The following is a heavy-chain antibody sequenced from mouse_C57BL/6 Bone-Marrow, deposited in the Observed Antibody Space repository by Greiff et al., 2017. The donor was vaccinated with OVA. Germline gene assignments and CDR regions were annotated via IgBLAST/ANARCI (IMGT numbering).Heavy chain of an antibody. V-gene: IGHV3-6*01. J-gene: IGHJ4*01. CDR2: ISYDGSN. D-gene: IGHD2-4*01. CDR3: AREGLYAMDY. Sequence: EVQLQQSGPGLVKPSQSLSLTCSVTGYSITSGYYWHWIRQFPGNKLAWMGYISYDGSNNYNPSRKNRISITRDTSKNQFFLKLNSVTTEDTATYYCAREGLYAMDYWGQGTSVTVSS. CDR1: GYSITSGYY.